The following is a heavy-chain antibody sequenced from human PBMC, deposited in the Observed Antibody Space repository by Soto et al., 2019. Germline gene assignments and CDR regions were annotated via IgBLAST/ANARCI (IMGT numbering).Heavy chain of an antibody. V-gene: IGHV5-10-1*01. J-gene: IGHJ4*02. CDR3: ARLPLLSILRGIIADDY. CDR2: IDPSDSYT. Sequence: EVQLVQSGAEVKKPGESLRISCKGAGYSFTSYWITWVRQMPGKGLECMGRIDPSDSYTNYSPSFQGHVTISADKSISTACLPWSSLKASDSATYYCARLPLLSILRGIIADDYWGQGTLVTVSS. D-gene: IGHD1-20*01. CDR1: GYSFTSYW.